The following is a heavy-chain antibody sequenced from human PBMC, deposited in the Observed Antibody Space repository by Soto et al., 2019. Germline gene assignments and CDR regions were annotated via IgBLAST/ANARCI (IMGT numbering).Heavy chain of an antibody. D-gene: IGHD4-17*01. CDR2: INPNSGGT. J-gene: IGHJ4*02. CDR1: GYTFTGYY. V-gene: IGHV1-2*04. CDR3: ARDGMTTVNGFDY. Sequence: GASLKVSGKSSGYTFTGYYMHWVRPAPGQGLEWMGWINPNSGGTNYAQKFQGWVTMTRDTSISTAYMELSRLRSDDTAVYYCARDGMTTVNGFDYWGQGTLVTVSS.